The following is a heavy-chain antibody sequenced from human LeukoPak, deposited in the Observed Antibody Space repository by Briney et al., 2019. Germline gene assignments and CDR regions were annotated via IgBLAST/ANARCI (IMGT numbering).Heavy chain of an antibody. V-gene: IGHV1-8*01. CDR2: MNPNSGNT. D-gene: IGHD6-19*01. CDR3: ASRGYSSGGFDY. CDR1: GYTFTSYD. Sequence: ASVKVSCKASGYTFTSYDINWVRQATGQGLEWMGWMNPNSGNTGYAQKFQGRVTMTRNTSISTAYMGLSSLGSEDTAVYYCASRGYSSGGFDYWGQGTLVTVSS. J-gene: IGHJ4*02.